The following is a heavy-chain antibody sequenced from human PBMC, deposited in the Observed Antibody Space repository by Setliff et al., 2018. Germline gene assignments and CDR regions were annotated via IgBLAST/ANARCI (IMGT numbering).Heavy chain of an antibody. CDR1: GFTFSMYW. Sequence: GGSLRLSCTASGFTFSMYWMSWVRQAPGKGLEWVANIKQDGSEKYYVDSVKGRFTVSRDNAKNSLYLQMNSLRAEDTALYYCARGTSYGSRSDYLDAWGQGTLVTVSS. CDR3: ARGTSYGSRSDYLDA. CDR2: IKQDGSEK. V-gene: IGHV3-7*05. D-gene: IGHD3-10*01. J-gene: IGHJ4*02.